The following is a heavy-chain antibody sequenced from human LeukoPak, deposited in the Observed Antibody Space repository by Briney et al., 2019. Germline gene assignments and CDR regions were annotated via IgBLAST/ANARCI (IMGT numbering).Heavy chain of an antibody. J-gene: IGHJ5*02. CDR1: GGSISSSSYY. CDR3: ARVTRGWFDP. V-gene: IGHV4-39*07. CDR2: IYYSGST. Sequence: SETLSLTCTVSGGSISSSSYYWGWIRQPPGKGLEWIGSIYYSGSTYYNPSLKSRVTISVDTSKNQSSLKLSSVTAADTAVYYCARVTRGWFDPWGQGTLVTVSS.